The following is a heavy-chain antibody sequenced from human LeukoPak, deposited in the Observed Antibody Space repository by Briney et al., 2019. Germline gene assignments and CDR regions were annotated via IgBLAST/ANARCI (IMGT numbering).Heavy chain of an antibody. CDR3: ARAYYYSSSGDDY. Sequence: PGGSLRLSCAASGFTFSSYWMHWVRKAPGKGLVWVSRISSDGSSTTYADSVKGRFTISRDNAKNTLYLQLNSLRAEDTAVYYCARAYYYSSSGDDYWGQGTLVTVSS. CDR2: ISSDGSST. V-gene: IGHV3-74*01. CDR1: GFTFSSYW. D-gene: IGHD3-22*01. J-gene: IGHJ4*02.